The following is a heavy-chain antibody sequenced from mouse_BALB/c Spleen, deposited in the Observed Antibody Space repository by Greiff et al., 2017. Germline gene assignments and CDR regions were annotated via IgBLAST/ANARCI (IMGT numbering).Heavy chain of an antibody. CDR1: GYAFSSYW. V-gene: IGHV1-80*01. CDR2: IYPGDGDT. J-gene: IGHJ1*01. D-gene: IGHD1-1*02. CDR3: ARLDYANWYFEV. Sequence: QVQLQQSGAELVRPGSSVKISCKASGYAFSSYWMNWVKQRPGQGLEWIGQIYPGDGDTNYNGKFKGKATLTADKSSSTAYMQLSSLTSEDSAVYFCARLDYANWYFEVWGAGTTVTVSS.